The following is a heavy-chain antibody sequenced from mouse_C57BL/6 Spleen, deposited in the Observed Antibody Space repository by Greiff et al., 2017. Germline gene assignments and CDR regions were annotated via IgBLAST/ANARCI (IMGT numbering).Heavy chain of an antibody. D-gene: IGHD2-5*01. CDR1: GFTFSSYG. CDR3: ARPYSNYVDYAMDY. V-gene: IGHV5-6*01. Sequence: EVKLMESGGDLVKPGGSLKLSCAASGFTFSSYGMSWVRQTPDKRLEWVATISSGGSYTYYPDSVKGRFTISRDNAKNTLYLQMSSLKSEDTAMYYCARPYSNYVDYAMDYWGQGTSVTVSS. J-gene: IGHJ4*01. CDR2: ISSGGSYT.